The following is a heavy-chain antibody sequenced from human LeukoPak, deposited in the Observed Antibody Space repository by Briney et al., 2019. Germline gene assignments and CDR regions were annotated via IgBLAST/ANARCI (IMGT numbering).Heavy chain of an antibody. J-gene: IGHJ1*01. V-gene: IGHV3-53*01. CDR2: IYSGGST. Sequence: PGGSLRLSCVVSGFTVSTNFMSWVRQAPGERLEWVSVIYSGGSTYYADSVKGRFTISRDNSKNTLYLQMNSLRAEDTAVYYCAKYFASGSYYKLPHWGQGTLVTVSS. D-gene: IGHD3-10*01. CDR3: AKYFASGSYYKLPH. CDR1: GFTVSTNF.